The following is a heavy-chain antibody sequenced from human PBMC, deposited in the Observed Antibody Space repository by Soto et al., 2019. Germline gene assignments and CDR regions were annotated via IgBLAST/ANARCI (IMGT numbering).Heavy chain of an antibody. CDR3: ARDRDTIFGVVTFDY. J-gene: IGHJ4*02. CDR2: IYTSGST. D-gene: IGHD3-3*01. Sequence: SETLSLTCTVSGGSISSYYWSWIRQPAGKGLEWIGRIYTSGSTNYNPSLKSRVTMSVDTSKNQFSLKLSSVTAADTAVYYCARDRDTIFGVVTFDYWGQGTLVTVSS. V-gene: IGHV4-4*07. CDR1: GGSISSYY.